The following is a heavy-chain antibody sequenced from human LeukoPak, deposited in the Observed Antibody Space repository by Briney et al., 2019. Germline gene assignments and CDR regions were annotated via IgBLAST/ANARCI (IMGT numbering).Heavy chain of an antibody. CDR2: ISSSGSTI. J-gene: IGHJ4*02. D-gene: IGHD4-23*01. CDR1: GFTFSDYY. V-gene: IGHV3-11*04. Sequence: GGSLRLSCAASGFTFSDYYMSWIRQAPGKGLEWVSYISSSGSTIYYADSVKGRFTISRDNAKNSLYLQMNSLRAEDTAVYYCARESTHDYGGNPLRGHFDYWGQGTLVTVSS. CDR3: ARESTHDYGGNPLRGHFDY.